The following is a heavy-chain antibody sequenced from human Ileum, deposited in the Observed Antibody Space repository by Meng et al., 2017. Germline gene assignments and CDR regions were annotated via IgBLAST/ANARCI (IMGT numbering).Heavy chain of an antibody. Sequence: EVQLLESGGGLVQPGGSLRLSCVAFGLTFSSYGMNWARQAPGKGLEWVSGITYGGTTFYADSAKGRFTISRDNSKNTVFLQMNSLRADDTAVYYCANWGGLGHWGQGVLVTVSS. D-gene: IGHD3-16*01. CDR2: ITYGGTT. CDR1: GLTFSSYG. J-gene: IGHJ4*02. CDR3: ANWGGLGH. V-gene: IGHV3-23*01.